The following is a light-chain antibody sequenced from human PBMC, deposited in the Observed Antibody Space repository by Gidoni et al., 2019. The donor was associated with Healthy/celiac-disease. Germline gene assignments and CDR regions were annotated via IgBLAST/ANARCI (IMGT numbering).Light chain of an antibody. J-gene: IGKJ1*01. V-gene: IGKV1-39*01. CDR2: AAS. CDR1: QSISSY. CDR3: QQSYSTPVA. Sequence: DIQMTQSPSSLSASVGDRVTITCRASQSISSYLNWYQQKPGNAPKLLIYAASSLQSGVPSRFSGSGSGTDFTLTISSLQPEDVATYYCQQSYSTPVAFGQGTKVEIK.